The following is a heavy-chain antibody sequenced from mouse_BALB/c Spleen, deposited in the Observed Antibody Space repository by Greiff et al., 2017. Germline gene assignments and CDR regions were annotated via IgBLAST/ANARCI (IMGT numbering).Heavy chain of an antibody. CDR2: ISSGGGST. J-gene: IGHJ4*01. Sequence: VQLKQSGGGLVKPGGSLKLSCAASGFAFSSYDMSWVRQTPEKRLEWVAYISSGGGSTYYPDTVKGRFTISRDNAKNTLYLQMSSLKSEDTAMYYCARLKDAMDYWGQGTSVTVSS. CDR1: GFAFSSYD. V-gene: IGHV5-12-1*01. CDR3: ARLKDAMDY.